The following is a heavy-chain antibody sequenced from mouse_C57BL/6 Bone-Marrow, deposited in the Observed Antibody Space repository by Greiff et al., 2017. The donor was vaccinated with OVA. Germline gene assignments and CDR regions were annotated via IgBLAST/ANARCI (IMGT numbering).Heavy chain of an antibody. CDR2: IWGGGST. V-gene: IGHV2-9*01. CDR1: GFSLTSYG. D-gene: IGHD1-1*01. J-gene: IGHJ3*01. Sequence: VQVVESGPGLVAPSQSLSITCTVSGFSLTSYGVDWVRQPPGKGLEWLGVIWGGGSTNYNSALMSRLSISKDNSKSPVFLIMNLLPTYDTAMYYCAKHPYYYCSSPFAYWGQVTLVTVSA. CDR3: AKHPYYYCSSPFAY.